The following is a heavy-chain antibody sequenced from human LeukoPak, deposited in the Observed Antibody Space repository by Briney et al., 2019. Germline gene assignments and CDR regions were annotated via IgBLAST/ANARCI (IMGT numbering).Heavy chain of an antibody. CDR3: AKSRGGYYDSSGSPY. V-gene: IGHV3-23*01. J-gene: IGHJ4*02. Sequence: GGPLRLSCAASGFTLSSYAMSWVRQAPGKGLEWVSAISGSGGSTYYADSVKGRFTISRDNSKNTLYLQMNSLRAEDTAVYYCAKSRGGYYDSSGSPYWGQGTLVTVSS. D-gene: IGHD3-22*01. CDR1: GFTLSSYA. CDR2: ISGSGGST.